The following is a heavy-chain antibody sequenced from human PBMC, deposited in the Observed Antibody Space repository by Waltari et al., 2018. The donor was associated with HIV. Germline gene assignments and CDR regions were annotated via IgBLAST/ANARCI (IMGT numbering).Heavy chain of an antibody. Sequence: QAQLIQSGPEAQTPGASVKVSCPASGFDFPSYGVNWVRRTPGQGFEWLGWINAYSHNRNYTEGRITLTTNTSSNTATLELRRLLPDAAGTYYGARVRWAKWPASYYGMDVWGQGTAVSVSS. CDR1: GFDFPSYG. J-gene: IGHJ6*02. CDR3: ARVRWAKWPASYYGMDV. D-gene: IGHD5-12*01. V-gene: IGHV1-18*01. CDR2: INAYSHNR.